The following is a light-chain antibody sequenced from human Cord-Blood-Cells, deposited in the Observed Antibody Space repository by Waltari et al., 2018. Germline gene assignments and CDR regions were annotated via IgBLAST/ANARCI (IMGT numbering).Light chain of an antibody. Sequence: SYELTQPPSVSVSPGQTARLTCSGDALPKQYAYWYQQKPGQAPVLVIYKDSERPSGIPERFSGSSSGTTVTLTISGVQAEDKADYYCQSADSSGTWVFGGGTKLTVL. CDR2: KDS. CDR1: ALPKQY. CDR3: QSADSSGTWV. J-gene: IGLJ3*02. V-gene: IGLV3-25*03.